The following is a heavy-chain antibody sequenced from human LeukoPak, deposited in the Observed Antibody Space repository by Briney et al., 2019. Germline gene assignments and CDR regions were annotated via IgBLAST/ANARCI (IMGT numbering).Heavy chain of an antibody. CDR2: IRFNGN. CDR3: ARENWDFDF. D-gene: IGHD7-27*01. CDR1: GFTFSNYA. V-gene: IGHV3-30*02. J-gene: IGHJ4*02. Sequence: QPGGSLRLSCAASGFTFSNYAIHWVRQAPGKGLEWVASIRFNGNFYADYVKGRFTISRDNSKSTVSLQMDTLRTEDTALYYCARENWDFDFWGQGILVTVSS.